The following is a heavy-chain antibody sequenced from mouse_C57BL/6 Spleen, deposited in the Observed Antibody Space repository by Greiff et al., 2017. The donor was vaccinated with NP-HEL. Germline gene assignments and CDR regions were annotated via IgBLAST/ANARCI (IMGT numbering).Heavy chain of an antibody. V-gene: IGHV14-1*01. CDR2: IDPEDGDT. D-gene: IGHD1-1*01. CDR3: TRYYYGSSSYFDY. J-gene: IGHJ2*01. CDR1: GFNIKDYY. Sequence: EVQLQQSGAELVRPGASVKLSCTASGFNIKDYYMHWVKQRPEQGLEWIGRIDPEDGDTEYAPKFQGKATMTADTSSNTAYLQLSSLTSEDTAVYYCTRYYYGSSSYFDYWGQGTTLTVSS.